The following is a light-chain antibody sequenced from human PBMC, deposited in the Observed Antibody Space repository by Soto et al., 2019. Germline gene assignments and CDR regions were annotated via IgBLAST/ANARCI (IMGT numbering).Light chain of an antibody. J-gene: IGKJ1*01. V-gene: IGKV3-11*01. CDR2: DTS. CDR3: HQRKSWPRT. Sequence: EIVLTQSPATLSSSRGEIATLSCRASQTVSSRLAWYQHKPGQAPRLLIYDTSNRATGIPARFSGSGSGTDFTLTISSLEPEDFAVYYCHQRKSWPRTFGQGTKVDIK. CDR1: QTVSSR.